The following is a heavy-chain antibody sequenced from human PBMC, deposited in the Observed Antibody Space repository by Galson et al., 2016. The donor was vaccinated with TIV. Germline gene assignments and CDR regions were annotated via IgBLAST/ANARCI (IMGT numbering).Heavy chain of an antibody. Sequence: LSLTCNVSGGSISSGAYHWSWIRQHPGKALEWIGNIYDSGTTYYNPSLQSRVTISVDTSQNQFSLKLSSVTAADTAVYYCARWAETGSYYDYFQHRGQGTLVTVSS. CDR3: ARWAETGSYYDYFQH. D-gene: IGHD1-26*01. CDR2: IYDSGTT. CDR1: GGSISSGAYH. V-gene: IGHV4-31*03. J-gene: IGHJ1*01.